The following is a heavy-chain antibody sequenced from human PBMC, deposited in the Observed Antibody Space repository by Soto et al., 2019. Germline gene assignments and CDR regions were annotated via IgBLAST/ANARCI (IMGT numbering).Heavy chain of an antibody. CDR1: GGTFSSYA. CDR2: IIPIFGTA. J-gene: IGHJ5*02. Sequence: QVQLVQSGAEVKKPGSSVKVSCKASGGTFSSYAISWVRQAPGQGLEWMGGIIPIFGTANYAQKFQGRVTFTADESTSPAYMELSSLRSEDTAVYYCARGRGYFDWIGYWFDPWGQGTLVTVSS. CDR3: ARGRGYFDWIGYWFDP. D-gene: IGHD3-9*01. V-gene: IGHV1-69*01.